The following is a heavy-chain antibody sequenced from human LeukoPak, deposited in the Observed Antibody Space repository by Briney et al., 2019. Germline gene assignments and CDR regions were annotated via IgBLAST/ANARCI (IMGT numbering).Heavy chain of an antibody. J-gene: IGHJ4*02. CDR3: AKGLVPAAMGEFDY. Sequence: PGGSLRLSCTASGFTFSSYEMNWVRQAPGKGLEWVSYISSGTTTIYYADSVKGRFTISRDNSKNTLYLQMNSLRAEDTAAYYCAKGLVPAAMGEFDYWGQGTLVTVSS. V-gene: IGHV3-48*03. D-gene: IGHD2-2*01. CDR2: ISSGTTTI. CDR1: GFTFSSYE.